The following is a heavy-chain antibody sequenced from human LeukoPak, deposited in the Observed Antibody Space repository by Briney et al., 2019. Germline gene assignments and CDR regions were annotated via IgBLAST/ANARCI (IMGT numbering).Heavy chain of an antibody. CDR2: INAGNGNT. CDR1: GYTFTSYA. V-gene: IGHV1-3*01. J-gene: IGHJ6*02. CDR3: ARGQVVAAIYGMDV. D-gene: IGHD2-15*01. Sequence: ASVKVSCKASGYTFTSYAMHWVRQAPGQRLEWMGWINAGNGNTKYSQKFQGRVTITRDTSASTAYMELNSLRAEDTAVYYCARGQVVAAIYGMDVWGQGTTVTVSS.